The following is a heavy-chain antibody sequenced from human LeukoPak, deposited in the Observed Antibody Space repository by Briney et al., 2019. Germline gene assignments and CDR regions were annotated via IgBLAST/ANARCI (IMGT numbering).Heavy chain of an antibody. CDR1: GGTFSSYA. Sequence: SVKVSCKASGGTFSSYAISWVRQAPGQGLEWMGGIIPIFGTANYAQKFQGRVTMTRDMSTSTVYMELSSLRSEDTAVYYCAREGELELRSLVDYWGQGTLVTVSS. CDR2: IIPIFGTA. V-gene: IGHV1-69*05. D-gene: IGHD1-7*01. J-gene: IGHJ4*02. CDR3: AREGELELRSLVDY.